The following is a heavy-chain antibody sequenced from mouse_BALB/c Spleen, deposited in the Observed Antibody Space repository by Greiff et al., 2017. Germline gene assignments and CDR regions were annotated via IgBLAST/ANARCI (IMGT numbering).Heavy chain of an antibody. CDR2: ISNLAYSI. V-gene: IGHV5-15*02. CDR1: GFTFSDYG. Sequence: VQLKESGGGLVQPGGSRKLSCAASGFTFSDYGMAWVRQAPGKGPEWVAFISNLAYSIYYADAVTGRFTISRENAKNTLYLEMSSLRSEDTAMYYCARDRGFYYFDYWGQGTTLTVSS. CDR3: ARDRGFYYFDY. D-gene: IGHD3-3*01. J-gene: IGHJ2*01.